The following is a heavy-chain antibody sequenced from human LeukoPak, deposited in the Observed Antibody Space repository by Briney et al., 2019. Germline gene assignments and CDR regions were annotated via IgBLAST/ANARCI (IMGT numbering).Heavy chain of an antibody. CDR1: GGSISSYY. J-gene: IGHJ3*02. CDR2: ISYSGST. D-gene: IGHD5-18*01. CDR3: ARYTSMVAFHAHGFDI. Sequence: PSETLSLTCTVSGGSISSYYWSWIRQPPGKGLEWIGYISYSGSTNYNPSLKSRVTISVDTSKNQFSLKLSSVTAADTAVYYCARYTSMVAFHAHGFDIWGRGTMVTVSS. V-gene: IGHV4-59*01.